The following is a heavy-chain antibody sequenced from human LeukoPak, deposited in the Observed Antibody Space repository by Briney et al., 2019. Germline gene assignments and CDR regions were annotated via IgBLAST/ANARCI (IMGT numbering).Heavy chain of an antibody. V-gene: IGHV4-31*11. Sequence: SETLSLTCAVYGGSFSGYYWSWIRQHPGKGLEWIGYIYYSGSTYYNPSLKSRVTISVDTSKNQFSLKLSSVTAADTAVYYCAREGDDYGGNRVYAYAFDIWGQGTMVTVSS. D-gene: IGHD4-23*01. CDR2: IYYSGST. CDR3: AREGDDYGGNRVYAYAFDI. CDR1: GGSFSGYY. J-gene: IGHJ3*02.